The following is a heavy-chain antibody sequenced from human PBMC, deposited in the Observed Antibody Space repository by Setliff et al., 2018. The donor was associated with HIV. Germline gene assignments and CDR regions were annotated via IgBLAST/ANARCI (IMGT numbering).Heavy chain of an antibody. CDR3: ARGRGESRTNYFDY. V-gene: IGHV3-7*03. CDR1: GFTFSNYW. J-gene: IGHJ4*02. Sequence: GGSLRLSCAASGFTFSNYWMSRVRQAPGKGLEWVANIKQDGSEQFYVDSVKGRFTISRDNAKNSLYLQMNSLRAEDTAVYFCARGRGESRTNYFDYWGQGTLVTVSS. CDR2: IKQDGSEQ.